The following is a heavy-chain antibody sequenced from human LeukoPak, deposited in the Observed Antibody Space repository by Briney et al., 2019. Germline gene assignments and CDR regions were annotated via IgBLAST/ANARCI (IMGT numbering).Heavy chain of an antibody. CDR2: IYYRGST. CDR1: GGSISSSSYY. J-gene: IGHJ4*02. CDR3: ARDSGDGIVVVPAATVDY. V-gene: IGHV4-39*07. Sequence: PSETLSLTCTVSGGSISSSSYYWGWIRQPPGKGLEWIGSIYYRGSTYYNPSLKSRVTISLDTSTNQFSLKLSSVTAADTAVYYCARDSGDGIVVVPAATVDYWGQVTLVTVSS. D-gene: IGHD2-2*01.